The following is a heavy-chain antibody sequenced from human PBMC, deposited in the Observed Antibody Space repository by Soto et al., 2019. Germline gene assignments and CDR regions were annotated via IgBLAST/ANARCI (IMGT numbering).Heavy chain of an antibody. CDR2: IIPIFGTG. CDR1: GGTFSSHS. V-gene: IGHV1-69*01. D-gene: IGHD2-2*01. Sequence: QVQLVQSGAEVKKPGSSVKVSCKVSGGTFSSHSINWVRQALGQGPEWMGGIIPIFGTGNYAQKFQGRVTITADESTSTAYMELSSLTSEDTALYYCSTSVYCSTTRCYYYYGLDVWGQGTTVIVSS. J-gene: IGHJ6*02. CDR3: STSVYCSTTRCYYYYGLDV.